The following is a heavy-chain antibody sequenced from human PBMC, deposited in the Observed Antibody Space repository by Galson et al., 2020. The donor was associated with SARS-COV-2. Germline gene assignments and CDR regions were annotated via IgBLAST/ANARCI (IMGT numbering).Heavy chain of an antibody. D-gene: IGHD4-17*01. Sequence: SETLSLTCTVSNGSINSGHYYWSWIRQPPGKGLEWIGYIHYRGSTYENPSLESRVSFSVDTSKNQFSLSLNSVTAADTAVYFCAREGQDGASFDYWGQGTLVTVSS. CDR2: IHYRGST. CDR1: NGSINSGHYY. V-gene: IGHV4-30-4*01. J-gene: IGHJ4*02. CDR3: AREGQDGASFDY.